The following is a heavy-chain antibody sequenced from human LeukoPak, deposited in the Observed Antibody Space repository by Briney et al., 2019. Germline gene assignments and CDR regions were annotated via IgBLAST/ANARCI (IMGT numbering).Heavy chain of an antibody. Sequence: GGSLRLSCAASGFTFSSYSMNWVRQAPGKGLEWVSSISSSSSYIYYADSVKGRFTISRDNAKNSLYLQMNSLRAEDTAVYYCASESTGIAAARSSGRLYYFDYWGQGTLVTVSS. CDR3: ASESTGIAAARSSGRLYYFDY. D-gene: IGHD6-13*01. V-gene: IGHV3-21*01. CDR1: GFTFSSYS. CDR2: ISSSSSYI. J-gene: IGHJ4*02.